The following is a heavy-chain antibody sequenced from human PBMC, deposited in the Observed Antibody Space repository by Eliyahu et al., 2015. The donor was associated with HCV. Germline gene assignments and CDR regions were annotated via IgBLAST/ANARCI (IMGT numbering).Heavy chain of an antibody. Sequence: QLVESGGGVVQPGRSLRLSCAASGFTFSSYGMHWVRQAPGKGLXWVAVIWYDGSNKYYADSVKGRFTISRDNSKNTLYLQMNSLRAEDTAVYYCARGSGYTWNFKGDYWGQGTLVTVSS. CDR1: GFTFSSYG. D-gene: IGHD3-10*01. CDR3: ARGSGYTWNFKGDY. V-gene: IGHV3-33*01. CDR2: IWYDGSNK. J-gene: IGHJ4*02.